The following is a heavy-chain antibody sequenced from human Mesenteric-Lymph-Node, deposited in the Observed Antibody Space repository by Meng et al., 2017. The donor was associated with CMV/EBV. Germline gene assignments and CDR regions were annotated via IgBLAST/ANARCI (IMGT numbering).Heavy chain of an antibody. CDR2: INSDGSST. J-gene: IGHJ4*02. D-gene: IGHD3-10*01. CDR1: GFTFSSYW. CDR3: ARDAGSYYVDY. Sequence: GGSLRLSCEASGFTFSSYWMHWVRQAPGKGLVWVSRINSDGSSTSYADSVKGRFTISRDNAKNTLYLQMNSLRAEDTAVYYCARDAGSYYVDYWGQGTLVTVSS. V-gene: IGHV3-74*01.